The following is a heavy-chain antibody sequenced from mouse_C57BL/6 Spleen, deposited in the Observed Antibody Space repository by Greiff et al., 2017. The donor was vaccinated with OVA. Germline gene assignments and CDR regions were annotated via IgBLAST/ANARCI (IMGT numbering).Heavy chain of an antibody. Sequence: VHVKQSGPELVKPGASVKISCKASGYSFTDYNMNWVKQSNGKSLEWIGVINPNYGTTSYNQKFKGKATLTVDQSSSTAYMQLNSLTSEDSAVYYCARYGSSLGYFYVWGTGTTVTVSS. CDR2: INPNYGTT. D-gene: IGHD1-1*01. CDR3: ARYGSSLGYFYV. CDR1: GYSFTDYN. J-gene: IGHJ1*03. V-gene: IGHV1-39*01.